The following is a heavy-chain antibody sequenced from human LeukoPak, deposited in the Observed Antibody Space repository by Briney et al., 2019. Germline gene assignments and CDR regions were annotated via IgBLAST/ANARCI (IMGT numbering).Heavy chain of an antibody. CDR3: AKGARTITMIVVADY. D-gene: IGHD3-22*01. CDR1: GFTFSRYG. CDR2: ISYDGSNK. J-gene: IGHJ4*02. Sequence: GGSLRLSCAASGFTFSRYGMHWVRQAPGKGLEWVAVISYDGSNKYYADSVKGRFTIPRDNSKNTLYLQMNSLRAEDTAVYYCAKGARTITMIVVADYWGQGTLVTVSS. V-gene: IGHV3-30*18.